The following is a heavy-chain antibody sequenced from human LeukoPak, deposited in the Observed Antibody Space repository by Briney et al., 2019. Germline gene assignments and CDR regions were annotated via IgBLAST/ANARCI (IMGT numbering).Heavy chain of an antibody. CDR1: GFTFDDYA. Sequence: GRSLGLSCAASGFTFDDYAMHWVRQAPGKGLEWVSGISWNSGSIGYADSVKGRFTISRDNAKNSLYLQMNSLRAEDTAVYYCARDEEVFGVAIFYWGQGTLVTVSS. CDR2: ISWNSGSI. CDR3: ARDEEVFGVAIFY. D-gene: IGHD3-10*01. J-gene: IGHJ4*02. V-gene: IGHV3-9*01.